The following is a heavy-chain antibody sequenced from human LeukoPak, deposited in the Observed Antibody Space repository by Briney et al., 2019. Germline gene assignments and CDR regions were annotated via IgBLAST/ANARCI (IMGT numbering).Heavy chain of an antibody. Sequence: SETLSLTCAVSGGSITRGSYYWNWIRQPAGKALEWIGHVFTSGNTNYNPSLKGRVTISIETSKSQCSLNLNSVTAADTAVYYCARGTGSLFYWGHGILVTVSS. J-gene: IGHJ4*01. CDR2: VFTSGNT. V-gene: IGHV4-61*09. D-gene: IGHD3-10*01. CDR1: GGSITRGSYY. CDR3: ARGTGSLFY.